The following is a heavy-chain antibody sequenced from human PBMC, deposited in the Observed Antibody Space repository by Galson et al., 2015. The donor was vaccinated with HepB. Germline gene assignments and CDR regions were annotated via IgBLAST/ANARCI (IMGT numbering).Heavy chain of an antibody. J-gene: IGHJ3*02. V-gene: IGHV3-7*03. CDR3: AREYDYVWGSYIDKLDAFDI. CDR2: IKQDGSEK. D-gene: IGHD3-16*01. Sequence: LRLSCAASGFTFSSYWMSWVRQAPGKGLEWVANIKQDGSEKYYVDSVKGRFTISRDNAKNSLYLQMNSLRAEDTAVYYCAREYDYVWGSYIDKLDAFDIWGQGTMVTVSS. CDR1: GFTFSSYW.